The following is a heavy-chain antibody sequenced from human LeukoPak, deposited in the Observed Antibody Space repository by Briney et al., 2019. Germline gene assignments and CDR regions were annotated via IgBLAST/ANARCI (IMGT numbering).Heavy chain of an antibody. V-gene: IGHV4-59*08. J-gene: IGHJ4*02. Sequence: SETLSLTCTVSGGSISSYYWSWIRQPPGKGLEWIGYIYYSGSTNYNPSLKSRVTISVDTSKNQFSLKLSSVTAADTAVYYCARSDSLELGFWYWGQGTLVTVSS. CDR1: GGSISSYY. CDR2: IYYSGST. D-gene: IGHD7-27*01. CDR3: ARSDSLELGFWY.